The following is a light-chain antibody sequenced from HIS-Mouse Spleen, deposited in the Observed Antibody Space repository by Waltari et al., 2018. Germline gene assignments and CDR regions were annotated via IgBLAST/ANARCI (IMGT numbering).Light chain of an antibody. CDR3: CSYAGSSTLV. Sequence: QSALTQPASVSGSPGQSITISCPGTSSAVGSYKLVSWYQQQPGKAPKPMIYEGSKRPSGVSNRFSGSKSGNTASLTISGLQAEDEADYYCCSYAGSSTLVFGGGTKLTVL. J-gene: IGLJ3*02. CDR1: SSAVGSYKL. CDR2: EGS. V-gene: IGLV2-23*01.